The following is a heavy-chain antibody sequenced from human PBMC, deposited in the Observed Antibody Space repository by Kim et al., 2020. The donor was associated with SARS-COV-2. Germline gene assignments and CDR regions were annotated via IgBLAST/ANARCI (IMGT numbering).Heavy chain of an antibody. CDR1: GFTFSSYG. D-gene: IGHD6-19*01. CDR3: AREKGSGWYFDY. J-gene: IGHJ4*02. CDR2: IWYDGSNK. Sequence: GGSLRLSCAASGFTFSSYGMHWVRQAPGKGLEWVAVIWYDGSNKYYEDSVKGRFTISRDNSKNTLYLQMNSLRAEDTAVYYCAREKGSGWYFDYWGQGTLVTVSS. V-gene: IGHV3-33*01.